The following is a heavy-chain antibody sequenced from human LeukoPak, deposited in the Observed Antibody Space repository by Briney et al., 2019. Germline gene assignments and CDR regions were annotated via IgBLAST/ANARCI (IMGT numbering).Heavy chain of an antibody. Sequence: GGSLRLSCAASGFTVSSNYMSWVRQAPGKGLEWVSVIYSGGSTYYADSVKGRFTISRDNSKNTLYLQMNSLKTEDTAVYYCTRNLGDVTIFGVVMTPAGYYTDVWGKGTTVTVSS. V-gene: IGHV3-53*01. CDR1: GFTVSSNY. CDR3: TRNLGDVTIFGVVMTPAGYYTDV. CDR2: IYSGGST. J-gene: IGHJ6*03. D-gene: IGHD3-3*01.